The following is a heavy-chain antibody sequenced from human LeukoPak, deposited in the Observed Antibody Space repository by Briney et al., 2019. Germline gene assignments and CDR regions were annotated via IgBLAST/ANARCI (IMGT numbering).Heavy chain of an antibody. J-gene: IGHJ6*03. CDR3: ARETSQKGAHYMDV. D-gene: IGHD3-16*01. CDR1: GGSISSYY. V-gene: IGHV4-59*01. Sequence: SETLSLTCTVSGGSISSYYWSWIRQPPGKGLEWIGYIYYSGSTSYRPSLKSRVTISVDTSKNQFSLKLRSVTAADTAVYYCARETSQKGAHYMDVWGKGTTVTISS. CDR2: IYYSGST.